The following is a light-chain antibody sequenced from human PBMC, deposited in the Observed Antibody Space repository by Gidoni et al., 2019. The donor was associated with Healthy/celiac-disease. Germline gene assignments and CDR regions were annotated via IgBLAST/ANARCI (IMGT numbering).Light chain of an antibody. V-gene: IGKV1-39*01. J-gene: IGKJ4*01. CDR2: AAS. CDR1: QSISSY. CDR3: QQRDT. Sequence: DIQMTQSPSSLSASVGDRVTITCRASQSISSYLNWYQQKPGKAPKLLIYAASSLQSGVPSRFSGSGSGTDFTLTISSLQPEDFATYYCQQRDTFGGXTKVEIK.